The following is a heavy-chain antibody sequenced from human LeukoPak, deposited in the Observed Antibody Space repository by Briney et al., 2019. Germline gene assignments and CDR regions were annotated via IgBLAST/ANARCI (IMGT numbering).Heavy chain of an antibody. Sequence: GGSLRLSCAASGFTFSSYSMNWVRQAPGKGLEWVSYISSSSSTIYYADSVKGRFTISRDNAKNSLYLQMNSLRAEDTAVYYCTRAIATSGTSVWGQGTQVTVSS. J-gene: IGHJ4*02. D-gene: IGHD6-13*01. CDR3: TRAIATSGTSV. V-gene: IGHV3-48*01. CDR1: GFTFSSYS. CDR2: ISSSSSTI.